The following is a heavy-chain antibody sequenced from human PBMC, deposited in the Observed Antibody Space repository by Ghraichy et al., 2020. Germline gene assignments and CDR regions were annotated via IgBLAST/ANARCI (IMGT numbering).Heavy chain of an antibody. CDR2: ISTSSYDI. CDR3: ARVNNGGSGALDH. CDR1: GFPFTTYN. V-gene: IGHV3-21*01. D-gene: IGHD4-23*01. J-gene: IGHJ4*02. Sequence: LSLTCAASGFPFTTYNMNWVRQAPGKGLEWVSSISTSSYDIYYADPVKGRFTTSRDNAKNSLFLQLNSLKAEDTAVYYCARVNNGGSGALDHWGQGTLVTVSS.